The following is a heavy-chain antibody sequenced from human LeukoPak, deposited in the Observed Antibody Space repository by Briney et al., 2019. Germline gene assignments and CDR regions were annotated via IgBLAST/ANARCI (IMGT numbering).Heavy chain of an antibody. CDR2: ISSGSSYT. D-gene: IGHD3-10*01. V-gene: IGHV3-11*06. Sequence: GGSLRLSCAASGITFSDYYMSWIRQAPGKGLQWVSYISSGSSYTNYADSVKGRFTISRDNAKNSLYLQMNGLRDEDTAVYYCARDLVRGTSDYWGQGTLVTVSS. CDR3: ARDLVRGTSDY. CDR1: GITFSDYY. J-gene: IGHJ4*02.